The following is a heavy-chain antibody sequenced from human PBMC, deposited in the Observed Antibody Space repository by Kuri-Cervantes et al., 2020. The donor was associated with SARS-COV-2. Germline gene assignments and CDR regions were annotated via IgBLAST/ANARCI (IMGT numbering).Heavy chain of an antibody. CDR3: ARAISSWFDY. CDR1: GFTFSSYS. J-gene: IGHJ4*02. CDR2: ISSSSSTI. D-gene: IGHD6-13*01. Sequence: GESLKISCAASGFTFSSYSMNWVRQAPGKGLEWVSYISSSSSTIYYEDSVKGRFTISRDNAKNSLYLQMNSLRDEDTAVYYCARAISSWFDYWGQGTLVTVSS. V-gene: IGHV3-48*02.